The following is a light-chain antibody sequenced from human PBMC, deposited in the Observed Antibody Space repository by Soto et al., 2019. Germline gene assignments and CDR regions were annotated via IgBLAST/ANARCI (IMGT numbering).Light chain of an antibody. CDR2: GNS. Sequence: QSVLTQPPSVSGAPGQRVTISCTGGSSNIGAGYDVHWYQQLPGTAPKLLIYGNSNRPSGVPDRFSGSKSGTSASLAITGLQAEDEADYYCQSSDSSLSGSKVFGGGTKVTVL. CDR3: QSSDSSLSGSKV. CDR1: SSNIGAGYD. J-gene: IGLJ2*01. V-gene: IGLV1-40*01.